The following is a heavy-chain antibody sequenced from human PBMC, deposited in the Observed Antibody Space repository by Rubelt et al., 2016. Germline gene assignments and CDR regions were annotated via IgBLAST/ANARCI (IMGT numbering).Heavy chain of an antibody. J-gene: IGHJ5*02. D-gene: IGHD6-6*01. CDR2: INPNSGGT. CDR3: ARAYSSSSGRFDP. Sequence: GESGAEVKKPGASVKVSCKASGYTFTGYYMHWVRQAPGQGLEWMGWINPNSGGTNYAQKFQGRVTMTRDTSISTAYMELSRLRSDDTAVYYCARAYSSSSGRFDPWGQGTLVTVSS. V-gene: IGHV1-2*02. CDR1: GYTFTGYY.